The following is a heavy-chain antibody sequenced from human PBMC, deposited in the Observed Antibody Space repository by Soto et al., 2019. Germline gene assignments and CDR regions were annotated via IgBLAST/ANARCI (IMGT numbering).Heavy chain of an antibody. D-gene: IGHD3-22*01. V-gene: IGHV6-1*01. CDR3: ASSDRRGFGFDY. CDR2: TSYRSKWYN. CDR1: GDSVSSNSAV. J-gene: IGHJ4*02. Sequence: SQTLSLTCAISGDSVSSNSAVWNWIRQSPSRGLEWLGRTSYRSKWYNDYAVSVKSRITINPDTSKNQFSLQLNSVTPEDTALYYCASSDRRGFGFDYWGQGTLVTVSS.